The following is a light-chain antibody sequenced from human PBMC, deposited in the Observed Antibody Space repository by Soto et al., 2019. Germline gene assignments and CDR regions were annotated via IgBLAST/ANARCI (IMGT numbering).Light chain of an antibody. V-gene: IGLV2-8*01. CDR2: EVS. Sequence: QSVLTQPPSVSGAPGQRVPISCTGSSSNIGAGHDVNWYQQHPGKAPKLIIYEVSKRPSGVPDRFSGSKSGNTASLTVSGLQNEDEADYYCSSYAASNNVFGTGTKVTAL. CDR3: SSYAASNNV. CDR1: SSNIGAGHD. J-gene: IGLJ1*01.